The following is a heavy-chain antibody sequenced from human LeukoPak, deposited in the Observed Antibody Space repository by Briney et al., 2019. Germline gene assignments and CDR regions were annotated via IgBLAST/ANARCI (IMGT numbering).Heavy chain of an antibody. CDR1: GFTFNTYA. J-gene: IGHJ4*02. CDR2: ITASGGNT. CDR3: AKSETNQYDYIWGSYRYPFDY. Sequence: PGGSLRLSCAASGFTFNTYAMNWVRQVPGKGLEWVSGITASGGNTYYADSVKGRFTISRDNSKNTLYLQMNSLRAEDTAVYYCAKSETNQYDYIWGSYRYPFDYWGQGTLVTVSS. D-gene: IGHD3-16*02. V-gene: IGHV3-23*01.